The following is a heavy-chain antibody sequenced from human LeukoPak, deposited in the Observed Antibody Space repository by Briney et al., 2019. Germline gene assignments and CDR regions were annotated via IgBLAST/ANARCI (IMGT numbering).Heavy chain of an antibody. J-gene: IGHJ4*02. Sequence: ASVKVSCKASGYTFTNYGINWVRQAPGQGLEWMGWISTYNGHTNYAQKLQGRVTMTTDTSTSTAYMELRSLRSDDTAVYYCASTSSGYDYLMDYWGQGTLVTVSS. CDR3: ASTSSGYDYLMDY. D-gene: IGHD5-12*01. CDR1: GYTFTNYG. V-gene: IGHV1-18*01. CDR2: ISTYNGHT.